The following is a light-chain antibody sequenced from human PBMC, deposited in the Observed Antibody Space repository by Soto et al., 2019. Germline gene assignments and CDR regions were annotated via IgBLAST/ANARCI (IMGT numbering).Light chain of an antibody. CDR2: EVS. J-gene: IGLJ2*01. CDR3: SSYSISTAYL. CDR1: SSDVGGYHY. Sequence: QSALTQPASVSGSPGQSITISCTGTSSDVGGYHYVSWYQLPPGKAPKLILFEVSIRPSGVSYRFSGSKSGNTASLTISGLQAEDEADYFCSSYSISTAYLFGTGTKLTVL. V-gene: IGLV2-14*01.